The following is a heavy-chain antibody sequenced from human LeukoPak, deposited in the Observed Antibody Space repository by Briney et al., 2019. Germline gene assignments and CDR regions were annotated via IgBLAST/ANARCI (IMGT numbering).Heavy chain of an antibody. J-gene: IGHJ4*02. V-gene: IGHV3-21*01. CDR2: ISSSSSYI. Sequence: GSLRLSCAASGFTFNSYSMNWVRQAPGKGLEWVSSISSSSSYIYYAGSVKGQFTISRDNAKNSLYLQMNSLRAEDTAVYYCARGIAARPNRYYFDYWGQGTLVTVSS. D-gene: IGHD6-6*01. CDR1: GFTFNSYS. CDR3: ARGIAARPNRYYFDY.